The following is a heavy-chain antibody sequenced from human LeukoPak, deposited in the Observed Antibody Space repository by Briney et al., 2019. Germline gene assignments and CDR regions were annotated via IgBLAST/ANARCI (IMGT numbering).Heavy chain of an antibody. Sequence: GGSLRLSCAASGFTFSNAWMSWVRQAPGKGLEWVGRIKSKTDGGTTDYAAPVKGRFTISRDDSKNTLYLQMNSLKTEDTAVYYRTTADGGDSPSYFDYWGQGTLVTVSP. CDR1: GFTFSNAW. J-gene: IGHJ4*02. D-gene: IGHD4-23*01. CDR3: TTADGGDSPSYFDY. CDR2: IKSKTDGGTT. V-gene: IGHV3-15*01.